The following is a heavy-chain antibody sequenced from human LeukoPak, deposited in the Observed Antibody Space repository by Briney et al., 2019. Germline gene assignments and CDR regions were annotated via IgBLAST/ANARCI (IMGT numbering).Heavy chain of an antibody. Sequence: PGGSLRLSCAASGFTFSSYEMNWVRKAPGKGLEWVSYISSSGSTIYYADSVKGRFTISRDNAKNSLYLQMNSLRAEDTAVYYCARDSPNYDILTGYPYWYFDLWGRGTLVTVSS. CDR1: GFTFSSYE. V-gene: IGHV3-48*03. CDR2: ISSSGSTI. D-gene: IGHD3-9*01. J-gene: IGHJ2*01. CDR3: ARDSPNYDILTGYPYWYFDL.